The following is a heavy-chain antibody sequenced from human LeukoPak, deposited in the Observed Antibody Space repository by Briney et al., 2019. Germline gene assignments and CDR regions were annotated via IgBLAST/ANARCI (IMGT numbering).Heavy chain of an antibody. CDR1: GGSISSGGYY. J-gene: IGHJ4*02. D-gene: IGHD5-12*01. V-gene: IGHV4-31*03. Sequence: RSETLSLTCTFSGGSISSGGYYWGWSRQHPGKGLEWVGYIYYSGSTYYNPSLKSRVTISVDTSKNQFSLKLSSVTAADTAVYYCARDRHSGYDPGVDYWGQGTLVTVSS. CDR3: ARDRHSGYDPGVDY. CDR2: IYYSGST.